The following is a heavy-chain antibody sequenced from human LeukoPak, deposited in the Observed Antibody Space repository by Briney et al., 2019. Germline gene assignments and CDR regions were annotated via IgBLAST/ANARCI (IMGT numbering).Heavy chain of an antibody. CDR1: GFTVSSNY. V-gene: IGHV3-33*08. D-gene: IGHD1-26*01. Sequence: GGSLRLSCAASGFTVSSNYMSWVRQAPGKGLEWVAVIWYDGSNKYYADSVKGRFTISRDNSKNTLYLQMNSLRAEDTAVYYCARTSGSSTSGYGMDVWGQGTTVTVSS. J-gene: IGHJ6*02. CDR3: ARTSGSSTSGYGMDV. CDR2: IWYDGSNK.